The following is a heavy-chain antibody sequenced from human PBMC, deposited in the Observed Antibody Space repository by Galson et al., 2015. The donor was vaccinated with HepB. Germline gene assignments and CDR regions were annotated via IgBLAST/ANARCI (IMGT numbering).Heavy chain of an antibody. J-gene: IGHJ4*02. CDR2: IYSGGST. V-gene: IGHV3-53*01. Sequence: SLRLSCAASGFTFSSYAMHWVRQAPGKGLEWVSVIYSGGSTYYADSVKGRFTISRDNSKNTLYLQMNSLRAEDTAVYYCAGGDSSGYYCFDYWGQGTLVTVSS. CDR1: GFTFSSYA. D-gene: IGHD3-22*01. CDR3: AGGDSSGYYCFDY.